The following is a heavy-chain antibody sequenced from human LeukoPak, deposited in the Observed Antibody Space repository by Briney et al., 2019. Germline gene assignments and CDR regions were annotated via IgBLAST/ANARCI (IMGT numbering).Heavy chain of an antibody. Sequence: GGSLRLSCAASGFTFSSYGMSWVRQAPGKGLEWVSAISGGGGTTYYADSVKGRFSISRDNSKNTLYLQMNSLRAEDTAVYYCAKDYDSSGYYDYWGQGTLVTVSS. J-gene: IGHJ4*02. CDR2: ISGGGGTT. D-gene: IGHD3-22*01. CDR1: GFTFSSYG. CDR3: AKDYDSSGYYDY. V-gene: IGHV3-23*01.